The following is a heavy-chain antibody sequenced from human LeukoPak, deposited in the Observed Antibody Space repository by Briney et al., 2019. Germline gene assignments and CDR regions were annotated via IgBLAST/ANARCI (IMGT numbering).Heavy chain of an antibody. V-gene: IGHV3-21*01. CDR3: VRDFMAMGGTTAYLHY. CDR1: GFTFSSYS. D-gene: IGHD1-26*01. CDR2: ISSSSSYI. J-gene: IGHJ1*01. Sequence: PGGSLRLSCAASGFTFSSYSMNWVRQAPGKGLEWVSFISSSSSYIYYADSVKGRFTISRDNAKNSLYLQMNSLRAEDTAVYYCVRDFMAMGGTTAYLHYWGQGTLVTVSS.